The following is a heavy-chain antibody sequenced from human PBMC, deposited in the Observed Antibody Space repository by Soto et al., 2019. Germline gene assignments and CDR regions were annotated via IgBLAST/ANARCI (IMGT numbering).Heavy chain of an antibody. CDR2: IYWDDDK. CDR3: APLRGYSYGYPMGLFDY. V-gene: IGHV2-5*02. Sequence: QITLKESGPTLVKPTQTLTLTCTFSGFSLSTSGVGVGWIRQPPGKALEWLALIYWDDDKRYSPSLKSRLTIAKDTSKNQVVLTMTNMDPVDTATYYCAPLRGYSYGYPMGLFDYWGQGTLVTVSS. CDR1: GFSLSTSGVG. D-gene: IGHD5-18*01. J-gene: IGHJ4*02.